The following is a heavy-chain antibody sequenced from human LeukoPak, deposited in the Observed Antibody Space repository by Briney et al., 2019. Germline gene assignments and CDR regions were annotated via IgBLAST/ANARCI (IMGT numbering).Heavy chain of an antibody. CDR3: ARSRLGYSNFDF. CDR2: IYGGGGT. J-gene: IGHJ4*02. CDR1: GFSVTSNY. V-gene: IGHV3-53*01. D-gene: IGHD4-11*01. Sequence: GGSLRLSCAASGFSVTSNYMHWVRQAPGKGLEWVSVIYGGGGTDYTDSVKGRLTISRATSTNTVYLQMNSLRAEDTAVYYCARSRLGYSNFDFWGQGALVTVSS.